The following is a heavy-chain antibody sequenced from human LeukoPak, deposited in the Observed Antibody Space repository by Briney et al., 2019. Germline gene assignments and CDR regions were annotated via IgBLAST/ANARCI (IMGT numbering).Heavy chain of an antibody. V-gene: IGHV4-39*01. Sequence: SETLSLTCTVSGGSISSSSYYWGWIRQPPGKGLEWIGSIYYSGSTYYNPSLKSRVTVSVDTSRNQFSLKLSSVTAADTAVYYCARKGSGYYYYYYMDVWGKGTTVTVSS. CDR2: IYYSGST. J-gene: IGHJ6*03. CDR1: GGSISSSSYY. D-gene: IGHD3-10*01. CDR3: ARKGSGYYYYYYMDV.